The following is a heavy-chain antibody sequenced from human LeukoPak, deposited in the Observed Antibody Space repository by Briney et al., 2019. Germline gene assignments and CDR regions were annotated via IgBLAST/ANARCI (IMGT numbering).Heavy chain of an antibody. CDR2: ISYGGTYK. CDR1: GFSFSIYG. D-gene: IGHD3-22*01. CDR3: ASWRDGSGYYYEDY. Sequence: GGSLRLSCAASGFSFSIYGMNWVRQAPGKGLEWVATISYGGTYKYYSDSVKGRFTISRDNAKNSLYLQMNSLRAEDTAVYYCASWRDGSGYYYEDYWGQGTLVTVSS. J-gene: IGHJ4*02. V-gene: IGHV3-30*03.